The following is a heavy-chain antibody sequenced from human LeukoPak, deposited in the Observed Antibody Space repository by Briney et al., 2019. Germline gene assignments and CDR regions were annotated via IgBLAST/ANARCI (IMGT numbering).Heavy chain of an antibody. Sequence: KPSETLSLTCAVYGGSFSGYYWSWIRQPPGKGLEWIGEINHSGSTNYNPSLKSRVTISVDTSKNQFSLKLSSATAADTAVYYCARGRYSYGTYYFDYWGQGTLVTVSS. CDR2: INHSGST. D-gene: IGHD5-18*01. CDR3: ARGRYSYGTYYFDY. J-gene: IGHJ4*02. CDR1: GGSFSGYY. V-gene: IGHV4-34*01.